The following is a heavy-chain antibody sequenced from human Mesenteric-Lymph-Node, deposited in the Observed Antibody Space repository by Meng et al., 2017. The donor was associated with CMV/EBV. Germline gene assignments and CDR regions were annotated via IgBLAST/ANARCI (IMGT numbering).Heavy chain of an antibody. D-gene: IGHD2/OR15-2a*01. V-gene: IGHV4-61*08. J-gene: IGHJ4*02. Sequence: GPLQGAGPGLVKPSETLSPTCIVSGVSLTSGAYHWSWIRQSPGKGLEWIGYIYGTGITIYNPSLKSRVTILLETSKNQFSLKLNSVTTADTAVYYCAKSRSSTPGIVDDWGQGTLVTVSS. CDR2: IYGTGIT. CDR3: AKSRSSTPGIVDD. CDR1: GVSLTSGAYH.